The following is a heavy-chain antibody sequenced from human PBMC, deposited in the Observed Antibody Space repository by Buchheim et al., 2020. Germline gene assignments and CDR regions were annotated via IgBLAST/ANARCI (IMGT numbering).Heavy chain of an antibody. CDR1: GGSISSSNW. Sequence: QVQLQESGPGLVKPSGTLSLTCAVSGGSISSSNWWSWVRQPPGKGLEWIGEIYHSGSTNYNPSLKSRVTLSVEKSKNQFSLKLSSVTAADTAVYYCARFSATVTTTEYYYYGMDVWGQGTT. J-gene: IGHJ6*02. CDR2: IYHSGST. V-gene: IGHV4-4*02. D-gene: IGHD4-17*01. CDR3: ARFSATVTTTEYYYYGMDV.